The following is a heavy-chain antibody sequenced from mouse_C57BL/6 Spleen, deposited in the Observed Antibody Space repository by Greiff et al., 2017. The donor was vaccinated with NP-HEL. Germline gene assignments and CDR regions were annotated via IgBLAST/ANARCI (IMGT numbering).Heavy chain of an antibody. V-gene: IGHV5-4*01. CDR3: ARYGGNYTYYYAMDY. J-gene: IGHJ4*01. CDR2: ISDGGSYT. CDR1: GFTFSSYA. D-gene: IGHD1-1*02. Sequence: EVHLVESGGGLVKPGGSLKLSCAASGFTFSSYAMSWVRQTPEKRLEWVATISDGGSYTYYPDNVKGRFTISRDNAKNNLYLQMSHLKSEDTAMYYWARYGGNYTYYYAMDYWGQGTSVTVSS.